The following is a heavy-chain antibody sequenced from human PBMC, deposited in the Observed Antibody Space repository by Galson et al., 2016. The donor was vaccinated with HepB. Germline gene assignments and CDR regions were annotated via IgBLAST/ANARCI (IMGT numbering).Heavy chain of an antibody. CDR1: GDTFIDYG. J-gene: IGHJ5*02. D-gene: IGHD1-26*01. Sequence: SVKVSCKASGDTFIDYGIAWVRQAPGQGLEWMGWINVNSGRTNYAQSLQGRLTLTTDTSTTTAYMELRSLKSDDSAVYYCARAEFYTSSGGGNWLDPWGQGTLVTVSS. CDR3: ARAEFYTSSGGGNWLDP. CDR2: INVNSGRT. V-gene: IGHV1-18*01.